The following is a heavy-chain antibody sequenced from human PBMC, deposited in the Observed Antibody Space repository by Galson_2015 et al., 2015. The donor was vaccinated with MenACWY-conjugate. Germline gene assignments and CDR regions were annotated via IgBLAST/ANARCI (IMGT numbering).Heavy chain of an antibody. D-gene: IGHD6-13*01. CDR3: AKDWSVPYSTISYFFYMDV. Sequence: LRLSCAASGFTFRRFGMHWVRQAPGKGLEWMAVISYDGSNGSYADSVKGRFTISRDNSKNTLYLQMNSLRADDTAVYYCAKDWSVPYSTISYFFYMDVWGKGTTVTVSS. CDR2: ISYDGSNG. J-gene: IGHJ6*03. V-gene: IGHV3-30*18. CDR1: GFTFRRFG.